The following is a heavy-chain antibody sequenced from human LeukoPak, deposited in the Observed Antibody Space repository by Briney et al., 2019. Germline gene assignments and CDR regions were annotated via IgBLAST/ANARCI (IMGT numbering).Heavy chain of an antibody. D-gene: IGHD3-22*01. CDR1: GFAVSNNY. CDR3: ARAYDSSGYWPEYFHH. Sequence: GGSLRLSCAASGFAVSNNYMSWVRQAPGKGLEWVSIIYSGGSTYYADSVNGRFTISRHNSKNTLFLQMNSLRTEDTAVYYCARAYDSSGYWPEYFHHWGQGTLVTVSS. V-gene: IGHV3-53*04. CDR2: IYSGGST. J-gene: IGHJ1*01.